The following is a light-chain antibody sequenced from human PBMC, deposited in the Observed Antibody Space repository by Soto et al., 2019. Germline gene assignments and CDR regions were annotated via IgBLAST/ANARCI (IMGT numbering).Light chain of an antibody. Sequence: QSVLTQPPSASGTPGQRVTISCSGSSFNIGSNTVNWYQQLPGTAPKLLIYSNSQRPSGVSNRFSGSKSGNTASLTISGLQAEDEADYYCSSYTSSSTLYVFGTGTKLTVL. CDR2: SNS. V-gene: IGLV1-44*01. J-gene: IGLJ1*01. CDR3: SSYTSSSTLYV. CDR1: SFNIGSNT.